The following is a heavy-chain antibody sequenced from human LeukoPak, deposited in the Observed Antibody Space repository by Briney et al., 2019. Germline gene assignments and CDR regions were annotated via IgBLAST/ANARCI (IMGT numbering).Heavy chain of an antibody. J-gene: IGHJ5*02. Sequence: SETLSLTCTVSGGSVNNYYWSWIRQAPGKGLEWIGYISDSGSTNYNPSLRSRVTISVDTSKNQFSLKLSSVTAADTALYYCARYDYGDCWFDPWGQGTLVTVSS. D-gene: IGHD4-17*01. CDR1: GGSVNNYY. CDR2: ISDSGST. CDR3: ARYDYGDCWFDP. V-gene: IGHV4-59*02.